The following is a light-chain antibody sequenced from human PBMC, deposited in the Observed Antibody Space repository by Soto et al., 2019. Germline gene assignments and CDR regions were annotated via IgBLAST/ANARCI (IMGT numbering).Light chain of an antibody. CDR3: QQYTDLPRT. V-gene: IGKV3-15*01. CDR1: QSISSN. CDR2: GAS. Sequence: EIVMTQSPAILSVSPGERATLSCRTSQSISSNLAWYQQKPGQAPRLLIYGASTRATGIPARFTGSGSGTEFTLTISSLQSEDFAVYYCQQYTDLPRTFGQGTKVDIK. J-gene: IGKJ1*01.